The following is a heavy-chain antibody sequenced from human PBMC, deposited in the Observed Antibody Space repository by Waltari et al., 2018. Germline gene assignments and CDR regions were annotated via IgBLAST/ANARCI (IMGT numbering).Heavy chain of an antibody. CDR3: AREHYGSGSYSVYYYMDV. CDR1: GGSISRYY. D-gene: IGHD3-10*01. Sequence: QVQLQESGPGLVKPSETLSLTCTVSGGSISRYYWSWIRQPPGKGLEWIGYIYYSGSTNYNPSLKSRVTISVDTSKNQFSLKLSSVTAADTAVYYCAREHYGSGSYSVYYYMDVWGKGTTVTISS. V-gene: IGHV4-59*01. CDR2: IYYSGST. J-gene: IGHJ6*03.